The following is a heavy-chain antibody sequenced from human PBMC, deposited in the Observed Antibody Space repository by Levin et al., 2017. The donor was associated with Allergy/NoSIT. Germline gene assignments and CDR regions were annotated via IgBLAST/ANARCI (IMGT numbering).Heavy chain of an antibody. Sequence: GESLKTSCTASGFTFGDYAMSWVRQAPGKGLEWVGFIRGKIYGGTTEYAASVKGRFTISREDSKGIASLQMNSLKTEDTAVYYCTRGPVNFDYWGQGILVTVSS. CDR3: TRGPVNFDY. CDR1: GFTFGDYA. V-gene: IGHV3-49*04. CDR2: IRGKIYGGTT. J-gene: IGHJ4*02. D-gene: IGHD4-17*01.